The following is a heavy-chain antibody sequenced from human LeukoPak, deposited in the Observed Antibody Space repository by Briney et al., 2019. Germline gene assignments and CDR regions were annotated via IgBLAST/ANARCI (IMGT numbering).Heavy chain of an antibody. CDR1: GFTFSSYW. Sequence: PGGSLRLSCAASGFTFSSYWMSWVRQAPGKGLEWVANIKQDGSEKYYVDSVKGRFTVSRDNAENSLYLQMNSLRAEDTAVYYCARTGSSSSYYYHYYMDVWGKGTTVTVSS. V-gene: IGHV3-7*01. CDR3: ARTGSSSSYYYHYYMDV. D-gene: IGHD6-6*01. CDR2: IKQDGSEK. J-gene: IGHJ6*03.